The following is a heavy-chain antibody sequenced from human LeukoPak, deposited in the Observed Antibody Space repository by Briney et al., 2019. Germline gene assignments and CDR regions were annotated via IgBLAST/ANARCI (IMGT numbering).Heavy chain of an antibody. V-gene: IGHV3-23*01. CDR2: IDSTGAYT. Sequence: GGSLRLSCAASGFIFSNYAMSWVRQAPGKGLEWVSAIDSTGAYTWYADFVKGRFTISKDSSKTILYLQMNSLRAEDAAVYFCAKGSAAGRPYYFDYWGQGTLVTVSS. J-gene: IGHJ4*02. D-gene: IGHD6-25*01. CDR3: AKGSAAGRPYYFDY. CDR1: GFIFSNYA.